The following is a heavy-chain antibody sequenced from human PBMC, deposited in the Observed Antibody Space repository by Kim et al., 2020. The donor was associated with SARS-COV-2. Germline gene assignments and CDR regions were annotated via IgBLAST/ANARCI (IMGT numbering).Heavy chain of an antibody. CDR3: AIDGRFDGYDSVK. CDR1: GGSVNSYDYY. J-gene: IGHJ1*01. V-gene: IGHV4-31*03. D-gene: IGHD5-12*01. CDR2: HYYSGST. Sequence: SETLSLTCTVSGGSVNSYDYYWSWIRPHQGQGRKWIGYHYYSGSTYYNPSLQSRVSILVDTSQNQFSLKPSSVTAADTSVYYCAIDGRFDGYDSVKWGQG.